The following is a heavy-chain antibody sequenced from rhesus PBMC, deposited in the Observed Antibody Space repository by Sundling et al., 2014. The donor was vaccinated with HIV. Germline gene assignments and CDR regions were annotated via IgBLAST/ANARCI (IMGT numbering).Heavy chain of an antibody. CDR2: ISENGGSI. J-gene: IGHJ4*01. V-gene: IGHV3-100*01. D-gene: IGHD1-26*01. CDR3: IRDLPVTGTRGGDY. Sequence: EVQLVESGGGLVKRGGSLRLSCVASGFTFSRYVMHWVRQAPGKGLEWVSVISENGGSIYYADSVKGRFTISRDNAKNSLFLQMNSLRAEDTAVYYCIRDLPVTGTRGGDYWGQGVLVTVSS. CDR1: GFTFSRYV.